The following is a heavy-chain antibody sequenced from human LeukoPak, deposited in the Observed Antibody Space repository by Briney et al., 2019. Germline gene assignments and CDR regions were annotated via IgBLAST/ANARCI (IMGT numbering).Heavy chain of an antibody. J-gene: IGHJ3*02. CDR1: GFTFSSYS. D-gene: IGHD2-15*01. V-gene: IGHV3-21*01. CDR2: ISSSSSYI. CDR3: ARDRGYCSGGSCPGVFDI. Sequence: GGSLRLSCAASGFTFSSYSMNWVRQAPGKGLEWVSSISSSSSYICYADSVKGRFTISRDNAKNSLYLQMNSLRAEDTAVYYCARDRGYCSGGSCPGVFDIWGQGTMVTVSS.